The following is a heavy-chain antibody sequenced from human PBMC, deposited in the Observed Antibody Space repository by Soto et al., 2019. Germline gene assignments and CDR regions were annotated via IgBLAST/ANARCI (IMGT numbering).Heavy chain of an antibody. Sequence: QVQLQESGPGLVKPSETLSLTCTVSGGSISGGVHSWSWIRQPPGKGLEWIGHIFDSGSTYYNPSLKSRLTISVDPSKNQFSRRLSSVTAADTAVYYCAREIMPLTNDWYFDLWGRGTLVTVSS. CDR2: IFDSGST. D-gene: IGHD2-8*01. J-gene: IGHJ2*01. CDR3: AREIMPLTNDWYFDL. CDR1: GGSISGGVHS. V-gene: IGHV4-30-4*01.